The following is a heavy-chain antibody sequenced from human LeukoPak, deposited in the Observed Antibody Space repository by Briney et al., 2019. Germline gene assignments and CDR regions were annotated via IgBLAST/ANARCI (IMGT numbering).Heavy chain of an antibody. V-gene: IGHV3-64*01. Sequence: PGGSLRLSCVASGFTFSSYTMHWVRQAPGKGLEYVSAIGGSGENTYYVPSVEGRFIISRDNSKNTLFLQMGSLRLEDMALYYCARGDSLPVLDYWDQGTLVSVSS. CDR1: GFTFSSYT. D-gene: IGHD3-22*01. J-gene: IGHJ4*02. CDR2: IGGSGENT. CDR3: ARGDSLPVLDY.